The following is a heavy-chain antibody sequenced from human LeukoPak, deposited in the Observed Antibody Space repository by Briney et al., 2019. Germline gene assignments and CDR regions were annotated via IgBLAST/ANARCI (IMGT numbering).Heavy chain of an antibody. CDR1: GGTFSSYA. J-gene: IGHJ4*02. CDR3: RSYDYYGFDY. Sequence: GASVKVSCKASGGTFSSYAISWVRQAPGQGLEWMGWISAYNGNTNYAQKLQGRVTMTTDTSTSTAYMELRSLRSDDTAVYYCRSYDYYGFDYWGQGTLVTVSS. CDR2: ISAYNGNT. V-gene: IGHV1-18*01. D-gene: IGHD3-10*01.